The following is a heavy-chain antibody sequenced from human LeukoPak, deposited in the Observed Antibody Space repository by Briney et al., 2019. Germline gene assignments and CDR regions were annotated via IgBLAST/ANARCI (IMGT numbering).Heavy chain of an antibody. Sequence: GGSLTLSCAASGFTFSSYSMNWVRQAPGKGLEWVSYISSSSSTIYYAGYVKGRFANSRGNAKNSLYLQMNSVRDEDTAVYYCARDRTPEPGLDVWGQGTTVTVSS. J-gene: IGHJ6*02. CDR1: GFTFSSYS. V-gene: IGHV3-48*02. CDR2: ISSSSSTI. D-gene: IGHD1-14*01. CDR3: ARDRTPEPGLDV.